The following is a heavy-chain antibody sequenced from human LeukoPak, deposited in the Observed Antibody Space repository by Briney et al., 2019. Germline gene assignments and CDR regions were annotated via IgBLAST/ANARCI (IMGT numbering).Heavy chain of an antibody. CDR2: FDPEDGET. CDR3: GTGGGGARYCSGGSCYWGFDP. J-gene: IGHJ5*02. V-gene: IGHV1-24*01. Sequence: ASVKVSCKVSGYTLTELSMHWVRQAPGKGLEWMGGFDPEDGETIYAQKFQGRVTMTEDTSTDTAYMELSSLRSEDTAVYYCGTGGGGARYCSGGSCYWGFDPWGQGTLVTVSS. D-gene: IGHD2-15*01. CDR1: GYTLTELS.